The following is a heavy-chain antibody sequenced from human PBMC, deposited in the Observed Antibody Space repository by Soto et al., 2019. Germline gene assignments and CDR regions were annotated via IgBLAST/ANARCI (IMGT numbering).Heavy chain of an antibody. CDR2: IKCSGGET. V-gene: IGHV1-46*03. J-gene: IGHJ4*02. D-gene: IGHD2-21*02. CDR1: GYTFTNYY. CDR3: ARGGDVVLGTAPLVH. Sequence: QVQLVQSGAEVKKPGASVKVSCKTSGYTFTNYYMHWVRQAPGQGLEWMGIIKCSGGETTYAQRFLDRVTMTSDTSTSTVYMEVSSLWSEDAAVYCCARGGDVVLGTAPLVHCGQGTLVTVSS.